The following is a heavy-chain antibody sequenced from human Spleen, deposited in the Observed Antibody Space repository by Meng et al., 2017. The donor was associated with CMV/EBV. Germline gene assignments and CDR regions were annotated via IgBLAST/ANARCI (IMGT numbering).Heavy chain of an antibody. J-gene: IGHJ6*02. Sequence: GESLKISCAASGFTFSSYEMNWVRQAPGKGLEWVSYISSSGSTIYYADSVKGRFTISRDNAKNSLYLQMNSLRAKDTAVYYCARDRLVLFFMGDYYYGMDVWGQGTTVTVSS. CDR2: ISSSGSTI. D-gene: IGHD1-26*01. V-gene: IGHV3-48*03. CDR1: GFTFSSYE. CDR3: ARDRLVLFFMGDYYYGMDV.